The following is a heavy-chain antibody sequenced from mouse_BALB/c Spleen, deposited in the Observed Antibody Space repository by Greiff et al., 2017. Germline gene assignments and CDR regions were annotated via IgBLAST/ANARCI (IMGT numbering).Heavy chain of an antibody. CDR1: GFTFSDYY. CDR2: ISDGGSYT. V-gene: IGHV5-4*02. J-gene: IGHJ4*01. D-gene: IGHD3-2*01. CDR3: ARDWVDSSGSFYAMDY. Sequence: EVQLVESGGGLVKPGGSLKLSCAASGFTFSDYYMYWVRQTPEKRLEWVATISDGGSYTYYPDSVKGRFTISRDNAKNNLYLQMSSLKSEDTAMYYCARDWVDSSGSFYAMDYWGQGTSVTVSS.